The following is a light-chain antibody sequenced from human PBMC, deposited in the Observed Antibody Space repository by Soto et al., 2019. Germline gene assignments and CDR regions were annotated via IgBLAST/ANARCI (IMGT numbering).Light chain of an antibody. Sequence: DVVMTQSPLSLPVTLGQPASISCRSSQSLVHSDGNTYLNWFQQRPGQSPRRLIYKVSNRDSGVPDRFSGSGSGTDFTLTISRLEPEDFAVYYCQQYGSSPITFGQGTRLEI. CDR1: QSLVHSDGNTY. CDR2: KVS. J-gene: IGKJ5*01. V-gene: IGKV2-30*02. CDR3: QQYGSSPIT.